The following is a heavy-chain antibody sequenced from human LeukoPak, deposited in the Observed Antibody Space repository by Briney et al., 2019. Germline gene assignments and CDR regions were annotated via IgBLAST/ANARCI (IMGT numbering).Heavy chain of an antibody. CDR3: ARGADVVVTAAGAGVDY. CDR2: ISSSSSYI. D-gene: IGHD2-21*02. J-gene: IGHJ4*02. V-gene: IGHV3-21*01. Sequence: GGSLRLSCAASGFTFSSYSMNWVRQAPGKGLEWVSSISSSSSYIYYADSVKGRFTISRDNAKNSLYLQMNSLRAEDAAVYYCARGADVVVTAAGAGVDYWGQGTLVTVSS. CDR1: GFTFSSYS.